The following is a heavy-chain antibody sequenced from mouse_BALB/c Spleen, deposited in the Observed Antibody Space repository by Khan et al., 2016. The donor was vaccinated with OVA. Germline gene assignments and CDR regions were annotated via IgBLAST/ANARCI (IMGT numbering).Heavy chain of an antibody. D-gene: IGHD4-1*01. Sequence: DVKLVESGGDLVKPGGSLKLSCAASGFTFSSYSMSWVRQTPDKRLEWVATISSGGDYTYYPDNLKGRFTISRDNAKNTLYLQMSSLKSEDTAMYYCESHLTGSFAYWGQGTLVTVSA. CDR2: ISSGGDYT. CDR1: GFTFSSYS. V-gene: IGHV5-6*02. CDR3: ESHLTGSFAY. J-gene: IGHJ3*01.